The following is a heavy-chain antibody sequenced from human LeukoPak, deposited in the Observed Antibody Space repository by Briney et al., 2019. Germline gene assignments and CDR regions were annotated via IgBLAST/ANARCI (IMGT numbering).Heavy chain of an antibody. Sequence: SETLSLTCTVSGGSVSSGSYYWSWIRQPPGKGLEWIGYIYYSGSTNYNPSLKSRVTISVDTSKNQFSLKLSSVTAADTAVYYCARALGATGAFDIWGQGTMVTVSS. V-gene: IGHV4-61*01. D-gene: IGHD1-26*01. CDR2: IYYSGST. CDR3: ARALGATGAFDI. J-gene: IGHJ3*02. CDR1: GGSVSSGSYY.